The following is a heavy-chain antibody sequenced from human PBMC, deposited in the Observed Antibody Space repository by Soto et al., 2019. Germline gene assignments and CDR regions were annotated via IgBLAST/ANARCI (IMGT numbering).Heavy chain of an antibody. CDR3: ARVRGTTFEYSSSSTAFDI. CDR1: GFTFDDFA. V-gene: IGHV3-9*01. D-gene: IGHD6-6*01. Sequence: GWSLRLSCAASGFTFDDFAMHWVRQVPGKGLEWVSGISWNSGSVAYADSVKGRFTISRDNAKSSLYLQMNSLRAEDTAVYYCARVRGTTFEYSSSSTAFDIWGQGTMVTVSS. J-gene: IGHJ3*02. CDR2: ISWNSGSV.